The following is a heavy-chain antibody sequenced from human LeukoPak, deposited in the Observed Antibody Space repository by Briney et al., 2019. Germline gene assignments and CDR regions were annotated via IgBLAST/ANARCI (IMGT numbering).Heavy chain of an antibody. CDR3: ARGSSGWEGYGMDV. V-gene: IGHV3-48*02. CDR2: ISSSSDTI. CDR1: GFTFSTYS. D-gene: IGHD6-19*01. J-gene: IGHJ6*02. Sequence: GGSLRLSCAASGFTFSTYSMNWVRQAPGKGLEWVSYISSSSDTIYYTDSVRGRFTISRDNAKNSLYLQTNSLRDEDTAVYYCARGSSGWEGYGMDVWGQGPTVTVSS.